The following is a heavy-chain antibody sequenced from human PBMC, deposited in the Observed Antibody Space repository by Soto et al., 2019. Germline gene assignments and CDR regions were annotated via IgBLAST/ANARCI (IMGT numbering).Heavy chain of an antibody. V-gene: IGHV3-23*01. CDR1: GFTFSSYA. CDR2: ISGSGGST. Sequence: GGSLRLSCAASGFTFSSYAMSWVRQAPGKGLEWVSAISGSGGSTYYADSVKGRFTISRDNSKNTLYLQMNSLRAEDTAVYYCAKDLKVGFWSGYRHYYYGMDVWGQGTTVTVSS. D-gene: IGHD3-3*01. CDR3: AKDLKVGFWSGYRHYYYGMDV. J-gene: IGHJ6*02.